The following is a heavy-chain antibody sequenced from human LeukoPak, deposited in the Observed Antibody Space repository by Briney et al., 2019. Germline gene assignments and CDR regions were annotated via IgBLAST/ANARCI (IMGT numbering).Heavy chain of an antibody. CDR2: ISWNSGSI. V-gene: IGHV3-9*01. J-gene: IGHJ4*02. D-gene: IGHD3-10*01. CDR3: ARDWTYYYGSGRSGYFDY. CDR1: GFTFDDYA. Sequence: GGSLRLSCAASGFTFDDYAMHWVRHAPGKGLEWVSGISWNSGSIGYADSVKGRFTISRDNAKNSLYLQMNSLRAEDTAVYYCARDWTYYYGSGRSGYFDYWGQGSLVTVSS.